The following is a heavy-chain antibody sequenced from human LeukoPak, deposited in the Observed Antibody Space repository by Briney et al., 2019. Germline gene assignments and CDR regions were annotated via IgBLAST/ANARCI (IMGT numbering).Heavy chain of an antibody. Sequence: GGSLRLSCAASGFTFSSYAMSWVRQAPGKGLEWVSAISGSGGSTYYADSVKGRFTISRDNSKNTLYLQMNSLRAEDTAVYFCARMIRGIHVYYYGMDVRGQGTTVTAS. CDR3: ARMIRGIHVYYYGMDV. CDR2: ISGSGGST. J-gene: IGHJ6*02. CDR1: GFTFSSYA. D-gene: IGHD3-10*01. V-gene: IGHV3-23*01.